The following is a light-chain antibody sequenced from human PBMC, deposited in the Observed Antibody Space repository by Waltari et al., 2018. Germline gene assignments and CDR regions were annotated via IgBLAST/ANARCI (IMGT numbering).Light chain of an antibody. V-gene: IGKV3-20*01. CDR1: QTVSSNY. Sequence: EIVLTQSPGTLSLSPGERVTLSCRASQTVSSNYLGWYQQRPGQAPRLLIYGTSTRATGIPDRFSGSGSGTDFTLTISRLEPEDFAVYYCQQYASSPLYTFGQGTRLEIK. J-gene: IGKJ2*01. CDR3: QQYASSPLYT. CDR2: GTS.